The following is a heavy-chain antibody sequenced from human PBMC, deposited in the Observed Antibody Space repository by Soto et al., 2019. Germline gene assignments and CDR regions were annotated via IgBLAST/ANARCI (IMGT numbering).Heavy chain of an antibody. CDR3: ARVAAAGTGY. J-gene: IGHJ4*02. D-gene: IGHD6-13*01. CDR2: ISFDGSFK. Sequence: QVQLVESGGGVVQPGRSLRLSCAASGFTFSSYAMHWVRQAPGKGLEWVAVISFDGSFKYHADSVNGRVTISRDNSKNTLYLQMNSLRAEDTAVYYCARVAAAGTGYWGQGTLVTVSS. V-gene: IGHV3-30-3*01. CDR1: GFTFSSYA.